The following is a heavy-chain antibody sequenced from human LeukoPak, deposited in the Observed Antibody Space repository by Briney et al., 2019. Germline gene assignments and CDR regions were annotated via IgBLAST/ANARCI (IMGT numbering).Heavy chain of an antibody. CDR2: IYTSGST. J-gene: IGHJ3*02. D-gene: IGHD6-19*01. CDR3: ARDLIAVAGTEAFDI. Sequence: SETLSLTCTVSGDSISTYYWSWIRQPASKGLEWIGRIYTSGSTNYNPSLKSRVTMSVDASKNQFSLKLTSVTAADTAVYYCARDLIAVAGTEAFDIWGQGTMVTVSS. V-gene: IGHV4-4*07. CDR1: GDSISTYY.